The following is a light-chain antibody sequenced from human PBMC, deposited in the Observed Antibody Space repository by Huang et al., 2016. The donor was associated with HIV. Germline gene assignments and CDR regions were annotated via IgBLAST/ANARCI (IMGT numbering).Light chain of an antibody. V-gene: IGKV3-20*01. J-gene: IGKJ1*01. CDR2: GSS. Sequence: EIVLTQSPGTLSLSPGERDTLSCRASQSVSSSYIAWYQQKPGQAPRLLIYGSSSRATGIPDMFSCRWSGTDFTLTISRLEPEDFAVYYCQQYGSSPWTFGQGTKVEIK. CDR3: QQYGSSPWT. CDR1: QSVSSSY.